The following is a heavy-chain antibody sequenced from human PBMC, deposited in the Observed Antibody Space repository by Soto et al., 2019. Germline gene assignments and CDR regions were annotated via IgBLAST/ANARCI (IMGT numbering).Heavy chain of an antibody. CDR3: AKGFGNYWAFDY. J-gene: IGHJ4*02. D-gene: IGHD1-26*01. CDR2: IYFRGTT. CDR1: GCSISSYY. Sequence: PSETLSLTCTVSGCSISSYYWSWIRQPPGKGLEWIGYIYFRGTTNYNPSLKSRVTMSADTSKNTLYLQMNSLRAEDTAVYYCAKGFGNYWAFDYWGQGTLVTVSS. V-gene: IGHV4-59*01.